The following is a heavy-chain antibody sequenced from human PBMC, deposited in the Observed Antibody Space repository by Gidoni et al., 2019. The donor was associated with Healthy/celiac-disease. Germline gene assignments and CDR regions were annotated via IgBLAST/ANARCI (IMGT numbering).Heavy chain of an antibody. CDR3: ARDRWLHWKFDY. J-gene: IGHJ4*02. V-gene: IGHV1-2*04. CDR1: GYTFTGYY. CDR2: INPNRGGT. D-gene: IGHD1-1*01. Sequence: QVQLVQAGAEVKKPGASVKVSCKATGYTFTGYYMHWVRQAPGPGLEWMGWINPNRGGTNYAQKFQGWVTMTRDTSIRTAYMGLSRLRSDDTAVYYCARDRWLHWKFDYWGQGTLVTVSS.